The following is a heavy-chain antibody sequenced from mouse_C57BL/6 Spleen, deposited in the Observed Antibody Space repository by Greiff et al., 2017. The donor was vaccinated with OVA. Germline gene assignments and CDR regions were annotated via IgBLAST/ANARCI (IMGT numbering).Heavy chain of an antibody. V-gene: IGHV5-17*01. CDR3: ARERGYDYGDYYAMDY. D-gene: IGHD2-4*01. CDR2: ISSGSSTI. J-gene: IGHJ4*01. Sequence: EVKLMESGGGLVKPGGSLKLSCAASGFTFSDYGMHWVRQAPEKGLEWVAYISSGSSTIYYADTVKGRFTISRDNAKNTLFLQLTSLRSEDTAMYYCARERGYDYGDYYAMDYWGQGTSVTVSS. CDR1: GFTFSDYG.